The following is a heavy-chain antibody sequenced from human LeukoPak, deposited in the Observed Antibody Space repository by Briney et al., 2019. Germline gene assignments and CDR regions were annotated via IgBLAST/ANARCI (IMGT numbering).Heavy chain of an antibody. Sequence: GGSLRLSCAASGFTFSTFWMHWVRQAPGEGPVWVSRINNDGSTTNYADSVKGRFTISRDNAKNTLYLQMNSLTDDDTAVYYCATAGQYRFDNWGQGTPVTVSS. J-gene: IGHJ5*02. CDR1: GFTFSTFW. D-gene: IGHD6-19*01. CDR3: ATAGQYRFDN. V-gene: IGHV3-74*01. CDR2: INNDGSTT.